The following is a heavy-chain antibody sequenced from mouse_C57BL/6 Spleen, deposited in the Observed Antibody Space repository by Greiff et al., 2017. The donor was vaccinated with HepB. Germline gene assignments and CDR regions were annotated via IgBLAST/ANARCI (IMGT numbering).Heavy chain of an antibody. CDR2: ISDGGSYT. J-gene: IGHJ2*01. Sequence: EVQVVESGGGLVKPGGSLKLSCAASGFTFSSYAMSWVRQTPEKRLEWVATISDGGSYTYYPDNVKGRFTISRDNAKNNLYLQMSHLKSEDTAMYYCARGTTVVPYFDYWGQGTTLTVSS. CDR1: GFTFSSYA. CDR3: ARGTTVVPYFDY. D-gene: IGHD1-1*01. V-gene: IGHV5-4*01.